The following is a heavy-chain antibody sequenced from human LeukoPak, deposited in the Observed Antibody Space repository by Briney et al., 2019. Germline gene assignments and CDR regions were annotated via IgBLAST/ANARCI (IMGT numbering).Heavy chain of an antibody. J-gene: IGHJ6*02. D-gene: IGHD1-26*01. CDR1: GYTFTSYG. CDR3: ARRPWGYYYYGMDV. Sequence: ASVKVSCKASGYTFTSYGISWVRQAPGQGLEWMGWISAYNGNTNYAQKLQGRVTMTTDTSTSTAYMELRSLRSDDTAVCYCARRPWGYYYYGMDVWGQGTTVTVSS. V-gene: IGHV1-18*01. CDR2: ISAYNGNT.